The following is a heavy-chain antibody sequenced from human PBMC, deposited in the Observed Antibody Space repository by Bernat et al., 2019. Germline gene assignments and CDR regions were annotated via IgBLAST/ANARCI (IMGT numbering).Heavy chain of an antibody. J-gene: IGHJ4*02. V-gene: IGHV4-34*01. CDR1: GGSFSGYY. CDR2: INHSGST. Sequence: QVQLQQRGAGLLTPSETLSLTCAVYGGSFSGYYWSWIRQPPGKGLEWIGEINHSGSTNYNPSLKSRVTISVDTSKNQFSLKLSSVTAADTAVYYCARGRAWYSSSWYNYWGQGTLVTVSS. CDR3: ARGRAWYSSSWYNY. D-gene: IGHD6-13*01.